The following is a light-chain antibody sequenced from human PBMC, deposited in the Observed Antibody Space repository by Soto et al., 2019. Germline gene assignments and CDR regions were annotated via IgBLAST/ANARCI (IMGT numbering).Light chain of an antibody. CDR2: EGT. CDR1: SSDVGSYNL. J-gene: IGLJ3*02. V-gene: IGLV2-23*01. Sequence: QSVLTQPASVSGSPGQSITISCTGTSSDVGSYNLVSWYQQYPGKAPKLMIYEGTKRPSGVSNRFSGSKSGNTASLTISGLQAEDEADYYCCSYAGSSTWVFGGRTKVTVL. CDR3: CSYAGSSTWV.